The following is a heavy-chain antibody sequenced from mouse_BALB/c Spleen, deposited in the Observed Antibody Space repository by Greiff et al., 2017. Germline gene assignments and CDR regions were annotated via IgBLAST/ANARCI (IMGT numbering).Heavy chain of an antibody. CDR1: GYSFTGYY. V-gene: IGHV1-31*01. J-gene: IGHJ3*01. Sequence: EVQLQQSGPELVKPGASVKISCKASGYSFTGYYMHWVKQSHVKSLEWIGRINPYNGATSYNQNFKDKASLTVDKSSSTAYMELHSLTSEDSAVYYCARGGTMGWFAYWGQGTLVTVSA. D-gene: IGHD1-1*02. CDR3: ARGGTMGWFAY. CDR2: INPYNGAT.